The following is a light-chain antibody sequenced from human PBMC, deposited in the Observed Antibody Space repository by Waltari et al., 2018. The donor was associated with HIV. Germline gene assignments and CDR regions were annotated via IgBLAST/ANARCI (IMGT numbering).Light chain of an antibody. CDR3: ASYGDTNRVL. CDR1: SSDVGGYEY. V-gene: IGLV2-8*01. Sequence: QSALTQPPSASGSLGQSVTISCTGTSSDVGGYEYVSWYQHHPDKAPKLIIYEVTKRPSCGPDRFSGSKSDNTASLTVAGLQEDDEAHYYCASYGDTNRVLFGGGTRVTVL. J-gene: IGLJ6*01. CDR2: EVT.